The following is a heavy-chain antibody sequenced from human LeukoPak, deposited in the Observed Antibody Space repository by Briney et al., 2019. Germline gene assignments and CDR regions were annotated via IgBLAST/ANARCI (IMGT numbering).Heavy chain of an antibody. CDR3: ATPYCSSISCLDVFNM. J-gene: IGHJ3*02. CDR2: IYYSGST. V-gene: IGHV4-59*12. D-gene: IGHD2-2*01. Sequence: SQTLSLTCTVSGGSISGYYWSWIWQSPGKGLGLIGYIYYSGSTNYNPSLKSRVTMSIDMSKNQFSLHLSSVTAADTATYYCATPYCSSISCLDVFNMWGQGTRVTVSS. CDR1: GGSISGYY.